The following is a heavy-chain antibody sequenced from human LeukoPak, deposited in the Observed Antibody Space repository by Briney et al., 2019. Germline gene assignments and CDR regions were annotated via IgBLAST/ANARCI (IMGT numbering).Heavy chain of an antibody. J-gene: IGHJ4*02. V-gene: IGHV3-23*01. Sequence: GGSLRLSCAASGFTFSSFVMSWVRQAPGKGLEWVSTISGSGASTYYADSVKGRFTISRDNSKNTLSLQMNSLRAEDTAVYYCAKEWLRFDYWGQGTLVTVSS. CDR1: GFTFSSFV. D-gene: IGHD5-12*01. CDR2: ISGSGAST. CDR3: AKEWLRFDY.